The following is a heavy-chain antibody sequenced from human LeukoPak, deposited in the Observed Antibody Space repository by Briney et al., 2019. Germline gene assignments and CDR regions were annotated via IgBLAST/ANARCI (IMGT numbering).Heavy chain of an antibody. CDR2: INAGNGNT. D-gene: IGHD6-19*01. CDR1: GYTFTSYA. Sequence: AASVKVSCKASGYTFTSYAMHWVRQAPGQRLEWMGWINAGNGNTKYSQKFQGRVTITRDTSASTAYMELSSLRSEDTAVYYCARDRPGWYFDYWGQGTLVTVSS. V-gene: IGHV1-3*01. J-gene: IGHJ4*02. CDR3: ARDRPGWYFDY.